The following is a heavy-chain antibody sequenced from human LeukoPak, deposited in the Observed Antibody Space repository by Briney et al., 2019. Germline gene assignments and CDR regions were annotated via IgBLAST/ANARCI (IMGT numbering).Heavy chain of an antibody. V-gene: IGHV3-33*01. CDR1: GFTFSSYV. J-gene: IGHJ4*02. CDR2: IWYDGSNK. D-gene: IGHD2-8*01. CDR3: ARDQNGFSFFDY. Sequence: GRSLRLSCAASGFTFSSYVMHWVRQAPGKGLEWVAVIWYDGSNKYYADSVKGRFTISRDNSKNTLYLQMNSLRAEDTAVYYCARDQNGFSFFDYWGQGTLVTVSS.